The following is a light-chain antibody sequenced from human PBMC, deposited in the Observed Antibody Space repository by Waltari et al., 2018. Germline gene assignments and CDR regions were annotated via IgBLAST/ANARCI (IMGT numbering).Light chain of an antibody. CDR2: EVS. CDR1: SSDVGRYNC. V-gene: IGLV2-8*01. CDR3: SSYAASNNFV. Sequence: QSALTQPPSASGSPGQSVTISCPGTSSDVGRYNCVSWFQQHPGKAPKLMIYEVSKRPSGGPDRFSGAKSGNTASLTVSGLQAEDEADYYCSSYAASNNFVFGTGTKVTVL. J-gene: IGLJ1*01.